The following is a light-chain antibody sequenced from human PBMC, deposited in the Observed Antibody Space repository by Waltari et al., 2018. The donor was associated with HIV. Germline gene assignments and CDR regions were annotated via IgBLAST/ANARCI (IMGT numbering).Light chain of an antibody. CDR3: LQTYSFPFT. V-gene: IGKV1-39*01. CDR1: QGINTY. CDR2: TAS. Sequence: DIQMTQSPSSLSASIGDRVTITCRASQGINTYLSWYQQKPGKAPRLLIHTASSLHAGVPSRFRGSRYGTNFTLTISSLQPEDFATYYCLQTYSFPFTFGHGATVDIK. J-gene: IGKJ2*01.